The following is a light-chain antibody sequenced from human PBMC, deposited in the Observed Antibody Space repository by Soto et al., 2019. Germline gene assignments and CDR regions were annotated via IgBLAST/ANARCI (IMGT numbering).Light chain of an antibody. CDR1: SSDIGAYDH. CDR2: EVT. CDR3: SSHAGSNAFYV. J-gene: IGLJ1*01. V-gene: IGLV2-14*01. Sequence: QSALTQPASVSGSPGQSITISCTGTSSDIGAYDHVSWYQQYPGRVPKLIIHEVTNRPSGVSDRFSGSKSGNTASLTISGLQTEDEADYYCSSHAGSNAFYVFGTGTKVTVL.